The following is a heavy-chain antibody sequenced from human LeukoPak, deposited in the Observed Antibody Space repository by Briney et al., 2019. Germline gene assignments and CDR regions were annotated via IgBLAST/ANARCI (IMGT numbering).Heavy chain of an antibody. Sequence: LGESLKISCKGSGYSFTSYWIGWVRQMPGKGLEWMGIIYPGDSDTRYSPSFQGQVTISADKSISTAYLQWSSLKASDTAMYYCARHPTGITIFGVVRDAFDIWGQGTMVTVSS. J-gene: IGHJ3*02. CDR2: IYPGDSDT. CDR3: ARHPTGITIFGVVRDAFDI. V-gene: IGHV5-51*01. CDR1: GYSFTSYW. D-gene: IGHD3-3*01.